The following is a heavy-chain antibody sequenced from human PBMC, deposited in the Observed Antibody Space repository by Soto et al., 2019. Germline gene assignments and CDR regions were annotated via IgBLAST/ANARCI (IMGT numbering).Heavy chain of an antibody. D-gene: IGHD2-15*01. CDR1: GYSFTSYW. V-gene: IGHV5-51*01. CDR3: ARSRSLRYCSGGSCYLDYYYYGMDV. CDR2: IYPGDSDT. J-gene: IGHJ6*02. Sequence: GESLQISCKGSGYSFTSYWIGWVRQMAVKGLEWMGIIYPGDSDTRYSPPFQGQVTISADKSISTAYLQWSSLKASDTAMYYCARSRSLRYCSGGSCYLDYYYYGMDVWGQRTTVTVSS.